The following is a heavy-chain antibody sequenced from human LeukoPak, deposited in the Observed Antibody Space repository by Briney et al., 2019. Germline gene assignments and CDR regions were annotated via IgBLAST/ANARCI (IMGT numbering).Heavy chain of an antibody. Sequence: PGGSLRLSCAASGFTFDDYGMSWVRQAPGKGLEWVSGINWNGGSTGYADSVKGRFTISRDNAKNSLYLQMNSLRAEDTALYYCARVPDGSGSFAYFDYWGQGTLVSVSS. J-gene: IGHJ4*02. CDR3: ARVPDGSGSFAYFDY. D-gene: IGHD3-10*01. V-gene: IGHV3-20*04. CDR2: INWNGGST. CDR1: GFTFDDYG.